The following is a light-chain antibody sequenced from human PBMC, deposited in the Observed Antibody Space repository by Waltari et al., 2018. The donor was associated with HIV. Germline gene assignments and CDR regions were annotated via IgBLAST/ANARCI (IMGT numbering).Light chain of an antibody. CDR1: TLPKQY. V-gene: IGLV3-25*03. Sequence: SYELTQPPSVSVSPGQTARITCSGDTLPKQYGYWYQQKPGQAPVLVIYKDTERPSGFPERFLGSSSGTTATLTIRGVQAEDEADYYCQSGDSSGTSVIFGGGTKLAVL. J-gene: IGLJ2*01. CDR2: KDT. CDR3: QSGDSSGTSVI.